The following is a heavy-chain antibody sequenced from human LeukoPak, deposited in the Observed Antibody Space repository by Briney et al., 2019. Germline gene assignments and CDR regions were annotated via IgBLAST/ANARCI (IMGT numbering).Heavy chain of an antibody. CDR1: GFTVSSNY. J-gene: IGHJ4*02. V-gene: IGHV3-53*01. D-gene: IGHD6-13*01. CDR2: IYSDGST. CDR3: ARDLAACGTYPHY. Sequence: GGSLRLSCAASGFTVSSNYMSWVRQAPGKGLEWVSVIYSDGSTYYADSVKGRFTISRDTSKNTLCLKMNSLRTDDTAVYYCARDLAACGTYPHYWGQGTLVSVSS.